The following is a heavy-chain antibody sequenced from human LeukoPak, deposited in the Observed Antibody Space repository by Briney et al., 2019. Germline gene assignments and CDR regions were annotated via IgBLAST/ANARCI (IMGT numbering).Heavy chain of an antibody. CDR2: IYYSGST. V-gene: IGHV4-39*01. CDR3: ARADSSGLFDAFDI. D-gene: IGHD3-22*01. CDR1: GGSISSSSYY. Sequence: PSETLSLTCTVSGGSISSSSYYWGWIRQPPGKGLEWIGSIYYSGSTYYNPSLKSRVTISVDTSKNQFSLKLSSVTAADTAVYYCARADSSGLFDAFDIWGQGTMVTVSS. J-gene: IGHJ3*02.